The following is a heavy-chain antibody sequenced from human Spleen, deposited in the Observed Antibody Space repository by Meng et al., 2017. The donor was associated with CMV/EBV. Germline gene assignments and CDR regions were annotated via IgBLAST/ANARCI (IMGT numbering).Heavy chain of an antibody. Sequence: CGYTFTAFYIHWVGQAPGQRLEWMGRINPDSGYTDLPQRFQGRVTMTRDTSISTAYLDLSSLRSHDTAVYYCAKDLRDIVVLPAAQVWGQGTLVTVSS. CDR3: AKDLRDIVVLPAAQV. CDR2: INPDSGYT. V-gene: IGHV1-2*02. CDR1: GYTFTAFY. J-gene: IGHJ4*02. D-gene: IGHD2-2*01.